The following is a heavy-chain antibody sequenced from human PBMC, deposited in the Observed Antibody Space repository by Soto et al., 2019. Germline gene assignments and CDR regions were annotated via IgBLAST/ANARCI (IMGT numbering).Heavy chain of an antibody. J-gene: IGHJ4*02. Sequence: QVQLVESGGGVVQPGRSLRLSCAASGFTLSSYAMHWVRQAPGKGLEWVAVISYDGSNKYYADSVKGRFTISRDNSKNTLYLQMNSLRAEDTAVYYCARDRFGDYPSFYFDYWGQGTLVTVSS. CDR3: ARDRFGDYPSFYFDY. V-gene: IGHV3-30-3*01. D-gene: IGHD4-17*01. CDR1: GFTLSSYA. CDR2: ISYDGSNK.